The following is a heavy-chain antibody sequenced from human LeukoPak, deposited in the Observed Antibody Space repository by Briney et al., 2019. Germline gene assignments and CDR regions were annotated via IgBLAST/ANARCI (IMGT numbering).Heavy chain of an antibody. Sequence: SETLSLTCAVYGGSFSGYYWSWIRQPPGKGLEWIGEINHSGSTDYNPSLNGRVTISVDTSKNQFSLKLSSVTAADTAVYYCARHDHGYSSGRFDYWGQGILVTVSS. CDR2: INHSGST. J-gene: IGHJ4*02. CDR3: ARHDHGYSSGRFDY. CDR1: GGSFSGYY. V-gene: IGHV4-34*01. D-gene: IGHD5-18*01.